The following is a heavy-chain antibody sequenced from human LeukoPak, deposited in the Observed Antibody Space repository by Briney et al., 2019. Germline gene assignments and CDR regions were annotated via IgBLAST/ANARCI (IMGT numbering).Heavy chain of an antibody. CDR1: GGSISSYY. CDR3: AMSRDGYNQPLFDY. J-gene: IGHJ4*02. V-gene: IGHV4-59*08. D-gene: IGHD5-24*01. Sequence: SETLSLTCTVSGGSISSYYWSWIRQPPGKGLEWIGYIYYSGSTNYNPSLKSRVTISVDTSKNQFSLKPSSVTAADTAVYYCAMSRDGYNQPLFDYWGQGTLVTVSS. CDR2: IYYSGST.